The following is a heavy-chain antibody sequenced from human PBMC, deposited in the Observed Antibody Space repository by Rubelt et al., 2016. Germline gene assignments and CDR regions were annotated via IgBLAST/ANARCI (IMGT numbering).Heavy chain of an antibody. CDR3: ARGYFDSTGDFDY. V-gene: IGHV1-18*01. CDR1: GYTFTTYG. Sequence: QVHLVQSAIEVKKPGASVKISCKTSGYTFTTYGIIWVRRAPGQGLEWMGWINTYNDKTNYPQKFQGRVSMTTDSSTITAYMELRSLRSDDTAVYYCARGYFDSTGDFDYWGQGTLVTVSS. CDR2: INTYNDKT. D-gene: IGHD3-22*01. J-gene: IGHJ4*02.